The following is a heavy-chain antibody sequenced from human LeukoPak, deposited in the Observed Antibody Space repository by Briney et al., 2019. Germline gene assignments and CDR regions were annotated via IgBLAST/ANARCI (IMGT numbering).Heavy chain of an antibody. V-gene: IGHV4-34*01. J-gene: IGHJ4*02. CDR2: VHLDGRA. D-gene: IGHD3-3*01. CDR1: GGSFSGYY. Sequence: SSETLSLTCAVYGGSFSGYYWSWIRQPPGKGLEWIGEVHLDGRANYDPSLKSRLIMSVALPKTHISLKLTSVTAADTAVYYCAREGGFYRPLDYSGQGTLVTVSS. CDR3: AREGGFYRPLDY.